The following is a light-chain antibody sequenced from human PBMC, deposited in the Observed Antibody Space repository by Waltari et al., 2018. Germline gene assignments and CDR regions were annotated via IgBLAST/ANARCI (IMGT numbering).Light chain of an antibody. CDR3: QQYNDWYT. CDR2: AAS. V-gene: IGKV3-15*01. CDR1: QSISSN. Sequence: EIVMTQSPATLSASPGERATLSCMASQSISSNIAWYQHKPGQAPRLLIYAASSRATGVPSRFSGSGSGTEFTLTISSLQSEDFAVYFCQQYNDWYTFGPGTKVEIK. J-gene: IGKJ1*01.